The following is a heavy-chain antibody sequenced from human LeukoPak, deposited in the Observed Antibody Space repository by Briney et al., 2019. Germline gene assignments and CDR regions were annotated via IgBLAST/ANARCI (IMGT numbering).Heavy chain of an antibody. CDR2: ISYSGST. CDR1: GGSISSSSHY. V-gene: IGHV4-39*01. J-gene: IGHJ6*02. CDR3: ARTPNYYDSSGYGYYYTMDV. Sequence: PSETLSLTCTVSGGSISSSSHYWGWIRQPPGKGLEWSGSISYSGSTYYNPSLKSRVTISVDTSKNQFSLKLSSVTAADTAVYYCARTPNYYDSSGYGYYYTMDVWGQGTTVTVSS. D-gene: IGHD3-22*01.